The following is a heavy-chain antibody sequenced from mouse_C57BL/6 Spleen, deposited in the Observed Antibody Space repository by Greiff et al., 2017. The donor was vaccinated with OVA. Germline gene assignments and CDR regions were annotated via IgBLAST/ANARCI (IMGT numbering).Heavy chain of an antibody. CDR2: INPSSGYT. CDR1: GYTFTSYW. CDR3: ARPSTAQAQYFDV. Sequence: QVQLQQSGAELAKPGASVKLSCKASGYTFTSYWMHWVKQRPGQGLEWIGYINPSSGYTKYNQKFKDKATLTADKSSSRAYMQLSSLTYEDSAVYYCARPSTAQAQYFDVWGTGTTVTVSS. V-gene: IGHV1-7*01. D-gene: IGHD3-2*02. J-gene: IGHJ1*03.